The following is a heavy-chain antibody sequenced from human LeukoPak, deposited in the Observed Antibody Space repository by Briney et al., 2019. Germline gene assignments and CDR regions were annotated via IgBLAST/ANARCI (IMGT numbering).Heavy chain of an antibody. CDR2: VYYNGDT. J-gene: IGHJ4*02. D-gene: IGHD3-10*01. CDR3: ARTASAYYYGSGSYPSHFDY. CDR1: GGSISSSSHY. Sequence: KSSETLSLTCTVSGGSISSSSHYWAWIRRPPGKGLEWIGSVYYNGDTHYSPSLKSRVTISVDTSKNQFSLKLSSVTAADTAVYYCARTASAYYYGSGSYPSHFDYWGQGTLVTVSS. V-gene: IGHV4-39*07.